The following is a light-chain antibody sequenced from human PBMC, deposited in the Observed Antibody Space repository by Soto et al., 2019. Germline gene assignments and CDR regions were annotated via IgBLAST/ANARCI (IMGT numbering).Light chain of an antibody. CDR1: SSDIGTYNL. Sequence: QPVLTQPASVSGSPGQSITISCTGTSSDIGTYNLVSWYQHHPGKAPKLMIYEATKRPSGVSDRFSGSKSGNTASLTISGLQAEDEADYFCCSYAGGSSVVFGGGTQLTVL. CDR3: CSYAGGSSVV. V-gene: IGLV2-23*01. J-gene: IGLJ2*01. CDR2: EAT.